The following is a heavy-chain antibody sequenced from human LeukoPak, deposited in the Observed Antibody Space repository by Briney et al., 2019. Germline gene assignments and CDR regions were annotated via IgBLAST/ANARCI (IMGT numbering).Heavy chain of an antibody. J-gene: IGHJ6*02. CDR3: ARDYYYGMDV. Sequence: GGSLRLSCAASGFTFSNAWMSWVRQAPGKGLEWVGRIKSKTGGGTTDYAAPVKGRFTISRDNAKNTLFLQMNSLRAEDTAVYYCARDYYYGMDVWGQGTTITVSS. CDR2: IKSKTGGGTT. CDR1: GFTFSNAW. V-gene: IGHV3-15*05.